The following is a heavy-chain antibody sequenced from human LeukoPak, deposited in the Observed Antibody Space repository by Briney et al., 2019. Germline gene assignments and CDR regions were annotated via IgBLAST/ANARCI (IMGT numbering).Heavy chain of an antibody. Sequence: GASVKVSCKASGGTFSSYAISWVRQVPGQGLEWMGGIIPIFGTANYAQKFQGRVTITADESTSTAYMELSSLRSEDTAVYYCASSYSSGWRFDYWGQGTLVTVSS. CDR1: GGTFSSYA. J-gene: IGHJ4*02. CDR3: ASSYSSGWRFDY. D-gene: IGHD6-19*01. CDR2: IIPIFGTA. V-gene: IGHV1-69*13.